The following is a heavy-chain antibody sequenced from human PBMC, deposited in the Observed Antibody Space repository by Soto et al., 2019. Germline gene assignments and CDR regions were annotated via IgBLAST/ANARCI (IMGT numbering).Heavy chain of an antibody. D-gene: IGHD4-17*01. Sequence: SETLSLTCTVSGGSISSYYWSWIRQPPGKGLEWIGYIYYTGSTNYNPSLKSRVTISVDTSKNQFSLNLTSVTAADTAVYYCASRYGNFDYWGQGALVTGSA. J-gene: IGHJ4*02. CDR1: GGSISSYY. CDR3: ASRYGNFDY. V-gene: IGHV4-59*01. CDR2: IYYTGST.